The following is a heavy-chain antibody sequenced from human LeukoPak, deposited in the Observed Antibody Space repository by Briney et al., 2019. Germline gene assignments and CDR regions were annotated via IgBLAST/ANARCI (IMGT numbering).Heavy chain of an antibody. CDR3: ARGPERTGVGTRYYYDMDV. D-gene: IGHD2-8*01. V-gene: IGHV3-30-3*01. CDR1: GFTSSSYA. CDR2: ISYDGSNK. J-gene: IGHJ6*02. Sequence: PGRSLILSCSASGFTSSSYAIHWVRQAPGKGLKWVAVISYDGSNKYSADSVKGRFTISRDNYKNTLYLQMNSLSAEDTAVYYCARGPERTGVGTRYYYDMDVWGQGTTVTVSS.